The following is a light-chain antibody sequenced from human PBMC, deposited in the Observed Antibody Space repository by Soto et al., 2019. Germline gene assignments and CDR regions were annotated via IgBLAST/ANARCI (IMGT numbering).Light chain of an antibody. CDR3: KQRSSWPFT. J-gene: IGKJ3*01. V-gene: IGKV3-11*01. Sequence: EVVLTQSPATLSLSPGEGATLSCRASQSIGNYLAWYQQKPGQAPRLLIYATYNRATGIQARFSGSGSGTDFTLTIRSLEPEDFAVYYCKQRSSWPFTFGPGTKVDI. CDR2: ATY. CDR1: QSIGNY.